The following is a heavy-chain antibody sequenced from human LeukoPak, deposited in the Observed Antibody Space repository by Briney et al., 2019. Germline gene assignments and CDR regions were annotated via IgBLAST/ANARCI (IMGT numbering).Heavy chain of an antibody. CDR2: ISGSGGST. CDR1: GFTFSSYA. Sequence: PGGSLRLPCAASGFTFSSYAMSWVRQAPGKGLEWVSAISGSGGSTYYADSVKGRFTISRDNSKNTLYLQMNSLRAEDTAVYYCARDPGGYYGSGSHELDYWGQGTLVTVSS. J-gene: IGHJ4*02. V-gene: IGHV3-23*01. CDR3: ARDPGGYYGSGSHELDY. D-gene: IGHD3-10*01.